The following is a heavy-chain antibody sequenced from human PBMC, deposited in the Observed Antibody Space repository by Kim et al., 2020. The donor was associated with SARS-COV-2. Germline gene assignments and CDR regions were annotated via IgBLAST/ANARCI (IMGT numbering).Heavy chain of an antibody. J-gene: IGHJ4*02. CDR3: AREGYCSSTSCYKDY. D-gene: IGHD2-2*02. V-gene: IGHV3-30*05. Sequence: DSGKGRFTISRDNSKNTLYLQMNSLRAEGTAVYYCAREGYCSSTSCYKDYWGQGTLVTVSS.